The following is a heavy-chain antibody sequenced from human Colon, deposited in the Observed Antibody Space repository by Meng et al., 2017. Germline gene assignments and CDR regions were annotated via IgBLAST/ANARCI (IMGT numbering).Heavy chain of an antibody. CDR3: ARGGGLGFDS. CDR2: IYHSGTT. J-gene: IGHJ4*02. D-gene: IGHD3-16*01. V-gene: IGHV4-38-2*02. Sequence: SETLSLTCIVSDYSVSSGYFWGWIRQPPGKGLEWIGSIYHSGTTYYNPSLKSLLTVSVDTSNNQVSLRLTSVTAADTAVYFCARGGGLGFDSWGQGTLVTVSS. CDR1: DYSVSSGYF.